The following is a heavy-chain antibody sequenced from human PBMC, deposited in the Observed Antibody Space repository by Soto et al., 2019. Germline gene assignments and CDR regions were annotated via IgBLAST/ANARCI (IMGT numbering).Heavy chain of an antibody. CDR3: ARGPGYSSSCIDY. CDR2: INHSGST. V-gene: IGHV4-34*01. D-gene: IGHD6-13*01. Sequence: QVQLQQWGAGLLKPSETLSLTCAVYGGSFSGYYRSWILQPPGKGLEWIGEINHSGSTNYNPSLKSRVTISVDTSKNQFYLKLSSVTAADTAVYYCARGPGYSSSCIDYWGQGTLVTVSS. J-gene: IGHJ4*02. CDR1: GGSFSGYY.